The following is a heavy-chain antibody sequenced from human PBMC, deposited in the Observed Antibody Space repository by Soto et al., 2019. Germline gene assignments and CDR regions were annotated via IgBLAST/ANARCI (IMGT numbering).Heavy chain of an antibody. CDR1: GGTLSSYA. CDR3: AGGRAXYYDSSGYYPDLVDY. D-gene: IGHD3-22*01. Sequence: GASVEVSCKASGGTLSSYALSWVRQAPGQGLEWMGGIIPIFGTANYAQKFQGRVTITADESTSTAYMELSSLRSEDTAVYYCAGGRAXYYDSSGYYPDLVDYWGQGTLVTVSS. J-gene: IGHJ4*02. CDR2: IIPIFGTA. V-gene: IGHV1-69*13.